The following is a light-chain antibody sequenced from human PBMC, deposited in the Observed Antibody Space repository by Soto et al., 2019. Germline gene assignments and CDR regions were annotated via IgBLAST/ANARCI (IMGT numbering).Light chain of an antibody. CDR1: QSISDS. V-gene: IGKV1-5*01. Sequence: DIQMTQSPSTLSTSIGDRVTITCRASQSISDSLAWYQQKPGKAPFLLISDASNLERGVPSRFSGSGSGTEFTLTISSMQPDDFATYYCQQYNTFSTFGQGTKVDIK. CDR2: DAS. J-gene: IGKJ1*01. CDR3: QQYNTFST.